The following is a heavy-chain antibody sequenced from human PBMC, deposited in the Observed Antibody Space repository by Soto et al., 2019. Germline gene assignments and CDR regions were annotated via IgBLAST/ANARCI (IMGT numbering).Heavy chain of an antibody. D-gene: IGHD3-9*01. CDR2: IYYSGST. Sequence: TLSLTCTVSGGSISSGGYYWSWIRQHPGKGLEWIGYIYYSGSTYYNPSLKSRVTISVDTSKNQFSLKLSSVTAADTAVCYCARGGAIYYFDYWGQGTLVTVSS. CDR3: ARGGAIYYFDY. V-gene: IGHV4-31*02. CDR1: GGSISSGGYY. J-gene: IGHJ4*02.